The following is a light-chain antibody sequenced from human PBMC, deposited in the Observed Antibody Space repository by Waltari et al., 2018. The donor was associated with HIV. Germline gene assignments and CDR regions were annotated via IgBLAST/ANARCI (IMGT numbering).Light chain of an antibody. Sequence: EIVLTQSPPTLSLAPGQSAPLSCRASQSIYVHLGWYQHKPGQPPRLLVYDSSKRVTDIPARFSGSGSGANFTLTISSLEPEDFAVYYCQHRSSWPPTFGGGTRIEI. V-gene: IGKV3-11*01. CDR1: QSIYVH. J-gene: IGKJ4*01. CDR3: QHRSSWPPT. CDR2: DSS.